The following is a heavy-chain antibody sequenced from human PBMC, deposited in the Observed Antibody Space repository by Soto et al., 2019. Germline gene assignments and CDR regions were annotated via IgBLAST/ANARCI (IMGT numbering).Heavy chain of an antibody. CDR3: AREIQVAAADPSAFDF. Sequence: TGGSLRLSCAASGFTFSSYSMNWVRQAPGEGLEWVSFISSGSTYIYYADSVKGRFTISRDTARNSVYLQMNSLRAEDTAVYYCAREIQVAAADPSAFDFWGQGTMVTVSS. V-gene: IGHV3-21*01. CDR1: GFTFSSYS. J-gene: IGHJ3*01. D-gene: IGHD6-13*01. CDR2: ISSGSTYI.